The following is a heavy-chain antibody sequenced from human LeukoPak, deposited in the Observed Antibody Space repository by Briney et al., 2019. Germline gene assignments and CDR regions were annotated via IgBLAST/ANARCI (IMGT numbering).Heavy chain of an antibody. CDR3: ANSQYDFWSGYGAFYY. V-gene: IGHV1-69*05. Sequence: ASVKVSCKASGGTFSSYAISWVRQAPGQGLEWMGGIIPIFGTANYAQKFQGRVTIITDESTSTAYMELSSLRSEDTAVYYCANSQYDFWSGYGAFYYWGQGTLVTVSS. D-gene: IGHD3-3*01. CDR2: IIPIFGTA. J-gene: IGHJ4*02. CDR1: GGTFSSYA.